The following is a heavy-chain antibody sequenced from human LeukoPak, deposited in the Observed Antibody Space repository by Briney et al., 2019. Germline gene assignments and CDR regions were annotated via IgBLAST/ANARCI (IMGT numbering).Heavy chain of an antibody. CDR2: ISGSGGSA. CDR3: AVEGSYYDFWSGAFDP. J-gene: IGHJ5*02. Sequence: PGGSLRLSXAASGFTFSSYAMSWVRQAPGKGLEWVSAISGSGGSAYYADSVKGRFTISRDNSKNTLYLQMNSLRAEDTAVYYCAVEGSYYDFWSGAFDPWGQGTLVTVSS. D-gene: IGHD3-3*01. CDR1: GFTFSSYA. V-gene: IGHV3-23*01.